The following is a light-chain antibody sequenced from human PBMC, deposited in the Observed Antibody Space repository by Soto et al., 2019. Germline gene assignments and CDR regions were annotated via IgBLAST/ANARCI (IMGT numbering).Light chain of an antibody. CDR2: DAS. V-gene: IGKV3-11*01. CDR1: QSVSSY. J-gene: IGKJ5*01. CDR3: QQSSNWPPIT. Sequence: ELVLTQSPVTLSLSPGERSTLSCRASQSVSSYLAWYQQKPGQAPRLLVYDASNRATGIPARFSGGGSGTDFTLTIDNLEPEDFAIYYCQQSSNWPPITCGQGTRLEIK.